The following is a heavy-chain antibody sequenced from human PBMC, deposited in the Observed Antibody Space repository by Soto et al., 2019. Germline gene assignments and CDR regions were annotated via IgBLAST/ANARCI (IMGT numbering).Heavy chain of an antibody. D-gene: IGHD3-22*01. CDR2: GGT. J-gene: IGHJ4*02. CDR3: ARVQSYYYAGSGYYAFDY. Sequence: GGTNYAQKFQGRVTMTRDTSISTAYMELSRLRSDDTAVYYCARVQSYYYAGSGYYAFDYWGQGTLVTVSS. V-gene: IGHV1-2*02.